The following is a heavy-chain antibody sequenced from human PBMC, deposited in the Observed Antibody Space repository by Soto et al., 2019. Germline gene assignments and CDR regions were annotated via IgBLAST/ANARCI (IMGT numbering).Heavy chain of an antibody. Sequence: GGSLRLSCAASGFTFSSYSMNWVRQAPGKGLEWVSSISSSSGYIYYADSVKGRFTISRDNAKNSLYLQMNSLRAEDTAVYYCAREYSSSRAIYGMDVWGQGTTVTVSS. CDR3: AREYSSSRAIYGMDV. J-gene: IGHJ6*02. CDR2: ISSSSGYI. D-gene: IGHD6-13*01. V-gene: IGHV3-21*01. CDR1: GFTFSSYS.